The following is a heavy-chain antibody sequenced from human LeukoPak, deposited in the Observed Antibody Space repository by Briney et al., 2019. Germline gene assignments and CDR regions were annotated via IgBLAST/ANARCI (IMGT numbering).Heavy chain of an antibody. CDR2: IYSGGST. CDR1: GFTASSNY. Sequence: GGSLRLSCAASGFTASSNYMSWVRQAPGKGLKWGSVIYSGGSTYYADSVKGRFTIYRDNSKHTLYLQMNSLRAEDTAVYYCARGHHYGSGYFDYWGQGTLVTVCS. V-gene: IGHV3-53*01. CDR3: ARGHHYGSGYFDY. D-gene: IGHD3-10*01. J-gene: IGHJ4*02.